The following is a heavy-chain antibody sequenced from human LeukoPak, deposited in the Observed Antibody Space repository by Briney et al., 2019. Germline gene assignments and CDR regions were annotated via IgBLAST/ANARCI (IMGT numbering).Heavy chain of an antibody. Sequence: ASVKVSCKASGYTFTGYDINWVRQATGQGLEWMGWMNPNSGNTGYAQKFQGRVTMTRNTSISTAYMELSSLRSEDTAVYYCARAITMVRGVIGRYWGQGTLVTVSS. V-gene: IGHV1-8*01. CDR3: ARAITMVRGVIGRY. J-gene: IGHJ4*02. CDR1: GYTFTGYD. CDR2: MNPNSGNT. D-gene: IGHD3-10*01.